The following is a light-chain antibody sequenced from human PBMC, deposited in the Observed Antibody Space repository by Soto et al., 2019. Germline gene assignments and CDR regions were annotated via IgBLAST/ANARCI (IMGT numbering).Light chain of an antibody. V-gene: IGKV1-27*01. Sequence: DIQVTQSPPALSASVGDRVTITCRASRDIDNSLSWYQPVPGKAPKLLIYAAFTLQSGVPSRFRGNGSGTSFILTITSLQPEDVATYYCQKYNKAPWIFGQGTKVDIK. CDR2: AAF. J-gene: IGKJ1*01. CDR3: QKYNKAPWI. CDR1: RDIDNS.